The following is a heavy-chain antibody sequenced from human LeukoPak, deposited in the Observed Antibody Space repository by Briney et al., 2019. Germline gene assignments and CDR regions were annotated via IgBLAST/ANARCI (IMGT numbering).Heavy chain of an antibody. D-gene: IGHD5-18*01. V-gene: IGHV3-11*04. CDR3: ARADSYGYIGVFDY. CDR1: GFTFSDYY. Sequence: PGGSLRLSCAASGFTFSDYYMSWIRQAPGKGLEWVSYISSSGSTIYYADSVKGRFTISRDNAKNSLYLQMNSLRAEHTAVYYCARADSYGYIGVFDYWGQGTLVTVSS. CDR2: ISSSGSTI. J-gene: IGHJ4*02.